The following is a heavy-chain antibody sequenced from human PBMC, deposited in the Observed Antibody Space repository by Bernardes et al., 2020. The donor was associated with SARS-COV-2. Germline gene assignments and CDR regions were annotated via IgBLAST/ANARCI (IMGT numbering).Heavy chain of an antibody. J-gene: IGHJ5*02. Sequence: ASVKVSCKASGYTFTSYGISWVRQAPGQGLEWMGWISAYNGNTNYAQKLQGRVTMTTDTSTSTAYMELRSLRSDDTAVYYCARDSVGGKFLEWLTSADWFDPWGQGTLVTVSS. CDR2: ISAYNGNT. CDR1: GYTFTSYG. D-gene: IGHD3-3*01. V-gene: IGHV1-18*01. CDR3: ARDSVGGKFLEWLTSADWFDP.